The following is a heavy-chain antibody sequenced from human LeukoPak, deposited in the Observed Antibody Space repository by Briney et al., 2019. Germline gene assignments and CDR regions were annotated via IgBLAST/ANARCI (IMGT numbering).Heavy chain of an antibody. CDR2: IYPGDSDT. Sequence: GESLKISCKGSGYRFTSYWIGWVRQMPGKGLEWMGIIYPGDSDTRYSPSFQGQVTISVDKSISTAYLQWSSLKASDTAMYYCARVPFLEWYPHGYYYGMDVWGQGTTVTVSS. V-gene: IGHV5-51*01. D-gene: IGHD3-3*02. J-gene: IGHJ6*02. CDR1: GYRFTSYW. CDR3: ARVPFLEWYPHGYYYGMDV.